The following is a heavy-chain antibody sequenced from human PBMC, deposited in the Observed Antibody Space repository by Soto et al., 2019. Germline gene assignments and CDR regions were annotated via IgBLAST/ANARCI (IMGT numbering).Heavy chain of an antibody. CDR3: ARDGGQESMVRGVIRY. CDR1: DYTFTSYG. V-gene: IGHV1-18*04. Sequence: GASVKVSCKASDYTFTSYGISWVRQAPGQGLEWMGWISAYNGNTNYAQKLQGRVTMTTDTSTSTAYMELRSLRSDDTAVYYCARDGGQESMVRGVIRYWGQGTLVTVSS. J-gene: IGHJ4*02. CDR2: ISAYNGNT. D-gene: IGHD3-10*01.